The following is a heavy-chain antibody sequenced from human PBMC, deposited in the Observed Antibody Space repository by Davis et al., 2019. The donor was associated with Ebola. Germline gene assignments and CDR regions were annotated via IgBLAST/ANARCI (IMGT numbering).Heavy chain of an antibody. CDR3: ARDPYSDSRGAYYYFEY. D-gene: IGHD3-22*01. CDR2: INPTGGST. Sequence: ASVKVSCKASGYTFTGYYMHWVRQAPGQGLEWMGIINPTGGSTSYAQQFQGRVTMTSDTSTSTVYMELTSLRSADTAVYYCARDPYSDSRGAYYYFEYWGQGTLVTVSS. CDR1: GYTFTGYY. V-gene: IGHV1-46*03. J-gene: IGHJ4*02.